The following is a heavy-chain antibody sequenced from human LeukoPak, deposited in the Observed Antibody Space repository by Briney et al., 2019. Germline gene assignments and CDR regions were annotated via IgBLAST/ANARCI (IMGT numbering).Heavy chain of an antibody. J-gene: IGHJ4*02. CDR3: AKDREGLSSGYDLEYFDY. V-gene: IGHV3-23*01. D-gene: IGHD5-12*01. Sequence: PGGSLRLSCAASEFTFSSYAMNWVRQAPGKGLEWVSAISGGGGTTYYADSVKGRFTISRDNSKNTLFLQMNSLRAEDTAVYYCAKDREGLSSGYDLEYFDYWGQGTLVTVSS. CDR1: EFTFSSYA. CDR2: ISGGGGTT.